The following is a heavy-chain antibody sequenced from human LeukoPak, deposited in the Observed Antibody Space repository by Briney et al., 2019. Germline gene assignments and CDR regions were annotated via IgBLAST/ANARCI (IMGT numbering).Heavy chain of an antibody. CDR1: GYTLTDYY. J-gene: IGHJ6*02. CDR2: IIPIFGTA. CDR3: AREVVPAAMPDTAMANLDYYGMDV. Sequence: SVKVSCKASGYTLTDYYMHWVRQAPGQGLEWMGGIIPIFGTANYAQKFQGRVTITADESTSTAYMELSSLRSEDTAVYYCAREVVPAAMPDTAMANLDYYGMDVWGQGTTVTVSS. D-gene: IGHD2-2*01. V-gene: IGHV1-69*13.